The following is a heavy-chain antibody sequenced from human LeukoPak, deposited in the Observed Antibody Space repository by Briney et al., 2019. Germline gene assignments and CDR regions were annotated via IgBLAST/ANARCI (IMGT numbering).Heavy chain of an antibody. D-gene: IGHD3-22*01. CDR3: GRNPMSYYDSSGYLSYYWYFDL. Sequence: ASVKVSCKASGGTFSSYAISWVRQAPGQGLEWMGGIIPIFGTANYAQKFQGRVTITADKSTSTAYMELSSLRSDDTAVYYCGRNPMSYYDSSGYLSYYWYFDLWGRGTLVTVSS. V-gene: IGHV1-69*06. CDR2: IIPIFGTA. J-gene: IGHJ2*01. CDR1: GGTFSSYA.